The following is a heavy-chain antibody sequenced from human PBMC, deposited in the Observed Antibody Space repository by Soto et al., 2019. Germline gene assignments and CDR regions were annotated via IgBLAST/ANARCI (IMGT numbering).Heavy chain of an antibody. CDR3: ARDAPGPLRHCTNGVCYTGRNPWFDP. J-gene: IGHJ5*02. CDR1: GGTFSSYA. CDR2: IIPIFGTA. D-gene: IGHD2-8*01. Sequence: SVKVSCKASGGTFSSYAISWVRQAPGQGLEWMGGIIPIFGTANYAQKFQGRVTITADESTSTAYMERSSLRSEDKAVYYCARDAPGPLRHCTNGVCYTGRNPWFDPWGQGTLVTVSS. V-gene: IGHV1-69*13.